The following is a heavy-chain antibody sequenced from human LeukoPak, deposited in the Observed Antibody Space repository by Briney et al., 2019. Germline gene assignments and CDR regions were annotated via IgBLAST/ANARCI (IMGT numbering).Heavy chain of an antibody. D-gene: IGHD6-13*01. CDR1: GFTFRNYE. CDR2: IGTGGSPT. CDR3: ARGQQLSDY. Sequence: GGSLRLSCTASGFTFRNYEMNWVRQAPGKGLEWVSYIGTGGSPTYYADSVKGRFTISRDNAKNSLYLQLNSLRAKDTAVYYCARGQQLSDYWGQGTLVTVSS. V-gene: IGHV3-48*03. J-gene: IGHJ4*02.